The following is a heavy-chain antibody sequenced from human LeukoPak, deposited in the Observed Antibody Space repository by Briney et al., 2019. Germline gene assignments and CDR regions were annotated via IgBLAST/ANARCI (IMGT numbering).Heavy chain of an antibody. CDR2: IYTSGST. Sequence: PSEALSLTCTVSGGSISSYYWGWIRQPAGKGLEWIVRIYTSGSTNYNPSLKSRVTMSVDTSKNQFSLKLSSVTAADTAVYYCARDSQELALDYSGQGTLVTVSS. CDR3: ARDSQELALDY. J-gene: IGHJ4*02. CDR1: GGSISSYY. V-gene: IGHV4-4*07. D-gene: IGHD6-13*01.